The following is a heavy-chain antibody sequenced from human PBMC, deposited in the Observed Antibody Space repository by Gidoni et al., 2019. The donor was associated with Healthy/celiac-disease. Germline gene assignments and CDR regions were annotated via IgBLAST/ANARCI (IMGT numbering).Heavy chain of an antibody. CDR2: ISGSGGST. CDR3: AKAGLYCPDAFDI. V-gene: IGHV3-23*01. CDR1: GFTFSSYA. Sequence: EVQLLESGGGLVQPGGSLRLSCAASGFTFSSYAMSWVRQAPGKGLEWVSAISGSGGSTYYADSVKGRFTISRDNSKNTRYLQMNSLRAEDTAVYYCAKAGLYCPDAFDIWGQGTMVTVSS. J-gene: IGHJ3*02. D-gene: IGHD2-15*01.